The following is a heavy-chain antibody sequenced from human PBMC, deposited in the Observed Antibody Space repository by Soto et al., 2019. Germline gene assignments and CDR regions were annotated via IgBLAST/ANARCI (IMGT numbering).Heavy chain of an antibody. J-gene: IGHJ5*02. D-gene: IGHD1-1*01. CDR1: GASISGFY. CDR2: IYATGTT. V-gene: IGHV4-4*07. Sequence: PSDSLYLTCTVSGASISGFYWSWIRKSAGKGLEWIGRIYATGTTDYNPSLKSRVMMSVDTSKKQFSLKLRSVTAADTAVYYCVRDGTKTLRDCFDPWGQGISVTVSS. CDR3: VRDGTKTLRDCFDP.